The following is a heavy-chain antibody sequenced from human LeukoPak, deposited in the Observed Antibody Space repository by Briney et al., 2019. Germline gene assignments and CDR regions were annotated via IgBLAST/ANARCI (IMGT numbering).Heavy chain of an antibody. D-gene: IGHD3-10*01. V-gene: IGHV4-4*02. Sequence: PSETLSLTCAVSGGSISSSNWWSWVRQPPGKGLEWIGEINHSGSTKSNPSLKSRVTISVDTSKNQFSLKLSSVTAADTAVYYCARQTFGALYFDSWGQGTLVTVSS. J-gene: IGHJ4*02. CDR2: INHSGST. CDR1: GGSISSSNW. CDR3: ARQTFGALYFDS.